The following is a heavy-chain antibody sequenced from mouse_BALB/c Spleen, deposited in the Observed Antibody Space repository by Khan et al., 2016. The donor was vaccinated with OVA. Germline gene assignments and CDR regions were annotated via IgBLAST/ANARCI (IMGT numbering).Heavy chain of an antibody. D-gene: IGHD2-1*01. CDR3: GRSNYGNYCIDY. J-gene: IGHJ2*01. CDR1: GYAFSSNW. CDR2: IYPGDGDT. Sequence: QVQLQQSGAELVRPGSSVKISCKTSGYAFSSNWMNWVKQRPGQGLEWIGQIYPGDGDTNYNGKFKGKATLTADKSSSTAYMQLSSLTSEDAAVYFCGRSNYGNYCIDYWGQGTTLTVSS. V-gene: IGHV1-80*01.